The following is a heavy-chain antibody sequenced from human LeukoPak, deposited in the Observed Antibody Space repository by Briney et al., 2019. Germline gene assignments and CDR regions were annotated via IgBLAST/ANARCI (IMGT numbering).Heavy chain of an antibody. Sequence: SETLSLTCTVSGGSISSYYWSWIRQPPGKGLEWIGYIYYSGSTNYNPSLKSRVTISVDTSKNQFSLKLSSVTAADTAVYYCAXXXAPYYFDYWGQGTLVTVSS. CDR2: IYYSGST. J-gene: IGHJ4*02. CDR3: AXXXAPYYFDY. CDR1: GGSISSYY. V-gene: IGHV4-59*01.